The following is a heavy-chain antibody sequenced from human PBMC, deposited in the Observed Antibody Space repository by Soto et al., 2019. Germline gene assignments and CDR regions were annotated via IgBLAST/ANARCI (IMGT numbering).Heavy chain of an antibody. CDR2: IYSGGST. D-gene: IGHD4-17*01. J-gene: IGHJ6*03. CDR1: GFTVSSNY. CDR3: ARGKTRAYYYYMDV. Sequence: PGGSLRLSCAASGFTVSSNYMSWVRQAPGKGLEWVSVIYSGGSTYYADSVKGRFTISRHNSKNTLYLQMNSLRAEDTAVYYCARGKTRAYYYYMDVWGKGTTVTVSS. V-gene: IGHV3-53*04.